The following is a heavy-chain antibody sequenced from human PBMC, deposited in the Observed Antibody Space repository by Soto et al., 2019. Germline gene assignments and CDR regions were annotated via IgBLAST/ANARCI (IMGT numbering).Heavy chain of an antibody. CDR1: TDSSSFPNSY. Sequence: QLQLQESGPGLVKPSETLSLTCTVSTDSSSFPNSYWGWIREPPGKGLQWIGSSSYNGGTFYNPSLTWRVVISFDTSKKQSSLQVTSVTAADTAVYFCARHRIEVVWRGFDFLGQGSTVTVSS. CDR3: ARHRIEVVWRGFDF. D-gene: IGHD3-10*01. J-gene: IGHJ4*02. V-gene: IGHV4-39*01. CDR2: SSYNGGT.